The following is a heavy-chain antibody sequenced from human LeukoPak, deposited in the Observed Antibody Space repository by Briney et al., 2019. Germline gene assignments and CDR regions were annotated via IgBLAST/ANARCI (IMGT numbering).Heavy chain of an antibody. CDR3: ARGDYYDSSGYYTGH. CDR2: IRGDGSQN. Sequence: GSLRLSCAASGFTFSNDWMSWVRQAPGRGLEWVVNIRGDGSQNYFVDSVKGRFTISRDNAKNSLYLQMDSLRVEDTAVYYCARGDYYDSSGYYTGHWGQGTLVTVSS. D-gene: IGHD3-22*01. CDR1: GFTFSNDW. V-gene: IGHV3-7*04. J-gene: IGHJ4*02.